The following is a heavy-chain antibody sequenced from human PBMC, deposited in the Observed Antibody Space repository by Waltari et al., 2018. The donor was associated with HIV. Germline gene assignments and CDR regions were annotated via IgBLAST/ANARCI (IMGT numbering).Heavy chain of an antibody. CDR1: GSSLSSYW. CDR3: ARDAYSSSVAWFDP. D-gene: IGHD6-6*01. Sequence: EVQLVESGGGLVQPGGSLRLSCAASGSSLSSYWMRWVRWAPGKGLEWVANIKQDGREKYYVDAVKGRFTISRDNAKNSLYLQMNSLRAEDTAVYYCARDAYSSSVAWFDPWGQGTLVTVSS. V-gene: IGHV3-7*01. CDR2: IKQDGREK. J-gene: IGHJ5*02.